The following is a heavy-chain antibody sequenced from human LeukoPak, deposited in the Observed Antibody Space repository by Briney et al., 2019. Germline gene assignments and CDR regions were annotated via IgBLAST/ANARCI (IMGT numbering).Heavy chain of an antibody. CDR1: GYSFTNYW. CDR2: IYPGDSDT. J-gene: IGHJ4*02. D-gene: IGHD2-15*01. Sequence: GESLKISCKGSGYSFTNYWIGWVRQMPGKGLEWMGIIYPGDSDTRYSPSFQGQVTISADKSISTAYLQWSSLKASDTAMYYCARLRGQCSGGSCYFGYWGQGTLVTVSS. V-gene: IGHV5-51*01. CDR3: ARLRGQCSGGSCYFGY.